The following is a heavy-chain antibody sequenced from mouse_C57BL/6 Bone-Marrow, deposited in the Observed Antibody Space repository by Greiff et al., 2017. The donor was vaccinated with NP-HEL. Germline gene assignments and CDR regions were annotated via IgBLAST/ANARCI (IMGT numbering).Heavy chain of an antibody. D-gene: IGHD4-1*01. V-gene: IGHV5-6*01. J-gene: IGHJ3*01. CDR2: ISSGGSYT. Sequence: EVQLVESGGDLVKPGGSLKLSCAASGFTFSSYGMSWVRQTPDKRLEWVATISSGGSYTYYPASVKGRFTISRDNAKNTLYLQMGSLKSEDTAMYYCARDWDPFAYWGQGTLVTVSA. CDR3: ARDWDPFAY. CDR1: GFTFSSYG.